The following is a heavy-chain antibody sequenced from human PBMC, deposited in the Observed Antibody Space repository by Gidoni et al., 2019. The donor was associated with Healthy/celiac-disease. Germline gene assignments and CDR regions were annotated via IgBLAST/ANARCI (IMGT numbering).Heavy chain of an antibody. Sequence: EVQLVESGGGLVQPGGSLRLSCAASGFTVSSNYMSWVRQAPGKGLEWVSVIYSGGSTYYADSVKGRFTISRDNSKNTLYLQMNSLRAEDTAVYYCARESQLVGDAFDIWGQGTMVTVSS. D-gene: IGHD6-13*01. V-gene: IGHV3-66*01. J-gene: IGHJ3*02. CDR2: IYSGGST. CDR1: GFTVSSNY. CDR3: ARESQLVGDAFDI.